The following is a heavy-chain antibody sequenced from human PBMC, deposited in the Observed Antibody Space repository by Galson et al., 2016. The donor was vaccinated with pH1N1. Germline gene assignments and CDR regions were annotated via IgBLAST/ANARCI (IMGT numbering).Heavy chain of an antibody. Sequence: SLRLSCAASGFTFSIADMHWVRQAPGKGLEYVSAISSNGGSTYYANSVKDRFSISRDNSKNTLYLQMGSLGAEDMAVHYCARKSGYCSGGNCYYDSWGQGTLVTVSS. D-gene: IGHD2-15*01. J-gene: IGHJ4*02. CDR3: ARKSGYCSGGNCYYDS. CDR2: ISSNGGST. CDR1: GFTFSIAD. V-gene: IGHV3-64*01.